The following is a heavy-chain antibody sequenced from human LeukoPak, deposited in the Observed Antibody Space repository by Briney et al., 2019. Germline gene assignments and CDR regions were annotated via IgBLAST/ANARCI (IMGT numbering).Heavy chain of an antibody. Sequence: SETLSLTCTVSGGSISSYYWSWIRQPPGKGLEWIGYIYYSGSTNYNPSLKSRVTISVDTSKNQFSLKLSSVTAADTAVYYCAGHTYYYDSSGYWAVLFDYWGQGTLVTVSS. V-gene: IGHV4-59*08. D-gene: IGHD3-22*01. CDR2: IYYSGST. J-gene: IGHJ4*02. CDR3: AGHTYYYDSSGYWAVLFDY. CDR1: GGSISSYY.